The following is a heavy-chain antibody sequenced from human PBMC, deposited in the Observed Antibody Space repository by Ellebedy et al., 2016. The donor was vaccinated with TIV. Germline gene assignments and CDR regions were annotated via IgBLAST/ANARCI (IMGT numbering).Heavy chain of an antibody. CDR2: ISGSDGST. CDR3: AKLYPAHQEISSGGYYDY. V-gene: IGHV3-23*01. D-gene: IGHD1-26*01. Sequence: PGGSLRLSCAASGFTFSSYAMSWVRQAPGTGLEWVSAISGSDGSTSYAASVKGRFTISRDNSKNTLYLQMNSLGAEDTAVYYCAKLYPAHQEISSGGYYDYWGQGTLVTVSS. J-gene: IGHJ4*02. CDR1: GFTFSSYA.